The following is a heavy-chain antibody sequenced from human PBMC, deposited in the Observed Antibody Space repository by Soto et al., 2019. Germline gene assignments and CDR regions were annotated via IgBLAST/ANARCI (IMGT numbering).Heavy chain of an antibody. Sequence: EVQLVESGGGLVKPGGSLRLSCAASGFTFSSYSMNWVRQAPGRGLEWVSSITRSSTYVYYADSVRGRFTISRDNAKNSLYLQMNNLRAEDTAVSYCAKRGADYYDISGYYDYWGPGTLVTVSS. V-gene: IGHV3-21*02. CDR1: GFTFSSYS. CDR2: ITRSSTYV. J-gene: IGHJ4*02. CDR3: AKRGADYYDISGYYDY. D-gene: IGHD3-22*01.